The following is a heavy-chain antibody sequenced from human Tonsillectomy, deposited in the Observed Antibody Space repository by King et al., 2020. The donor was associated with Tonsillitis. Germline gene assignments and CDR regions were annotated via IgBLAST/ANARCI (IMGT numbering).Heavy chain of an antibody. J-gene: IGHJ5*02. D-gene: IGHD5-18*01. CDR2: ISSSSSYI. CDR3: ARGETAMVTRGWFDP. Sequence: EQLVQSGGGLVKPGGSLRLSCAASGFTFSSYSMNWVRQAPGKGLEWVSSISSSSSYIYYADSVKGRFTISRDNAKNSLYLQMNSLRAEDTSVYYCARGETAMVTRGWFDPWGQGTLVTVSS. V-gene: IGHV3-21*01. CDR1: GFTFSSYS.